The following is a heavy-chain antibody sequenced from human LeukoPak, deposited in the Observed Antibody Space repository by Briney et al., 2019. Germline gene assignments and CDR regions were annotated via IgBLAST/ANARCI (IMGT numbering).Heavy chain of an antibody. CDR3: ARRYVWGSFPFY. D-gene: IGHD3-16*01. CDR1: GFTFSSYG. CDR2: ISSSGSTI. Sequence: GGSLRLSCAASGFTFSSYGMHWVRQAPGKGLEWVSYISSSGSTIYYADSVKGRFTISRDNAKNSLYLQMNSLRAEDTAVYYCARRYVWGSFPFYWGQGTLVTVSS. J-gene: IGHJ4*02. V-gene: IGHV3-48*04.